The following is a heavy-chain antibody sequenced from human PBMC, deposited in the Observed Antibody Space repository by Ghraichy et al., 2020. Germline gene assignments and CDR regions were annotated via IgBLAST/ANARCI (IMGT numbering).Heavy chain of an antibody. V-gene: IGHV1-3*01. CDR1: GYTFTSYA. D-gene: IGHD3-10*01. CDR3: ARWWYGSGSYHYFQH. Sequence: ASVKVSCKASGYTFTSYAMHWVRQAPGQRLEWMGWINAGNGNTKYSQKFQGRVTITRDTSASTAYMELSRLRSEDTAVYYCARWWYGSGSYHYFQHWVQGTLVTVSS. CDR2: INAGNGNT. J-gene: IGHJ1*01.